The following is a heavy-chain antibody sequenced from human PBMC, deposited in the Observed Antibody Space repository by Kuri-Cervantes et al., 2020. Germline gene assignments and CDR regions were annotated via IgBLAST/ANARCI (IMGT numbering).Heavy chain of an antibody. CDR1: GYTFTGYY. D-gene: IGHD3-22*01. Sequence: ASVKVSCKASGYTFTGYYMHWVRQAPGQGLEWMGWINPNSGSTNYAQKFQGRVTMTRDTSTSTAYMELRSLRSDDTAVYYCARDVEVGYDSSGYYVGVFDYWGQGTLVTVSS. J-gene: IGHJ4*02. V-gene: IGHV1-2*02. CDR3: ARDVEVGYDSSGYYVGVFDY. CDR2: INPNSGST.